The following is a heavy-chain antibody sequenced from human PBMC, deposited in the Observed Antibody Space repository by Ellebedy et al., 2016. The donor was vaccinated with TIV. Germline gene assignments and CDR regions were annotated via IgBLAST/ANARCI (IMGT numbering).Heavy chain of an antibody. CDR3: AKSHDSSGYHYVGVFDI. Sequence: GESLKISCAASGFTFSTYAMSWVRQTPGKGLEWVSVISGSGGDTSYTDSVKGRFAISRDNAKNTLYLQMDSLRAEDTAIYYCAKSHDSSGYHYVGVFDIWGLGTKVTASS. CDR2: ISGSGGDT. J-gene: IGHJ3*02. V-gene: IGHV3-23*01. CDR1: GFTFSTYA. D-gene: IGHD3-22*01.